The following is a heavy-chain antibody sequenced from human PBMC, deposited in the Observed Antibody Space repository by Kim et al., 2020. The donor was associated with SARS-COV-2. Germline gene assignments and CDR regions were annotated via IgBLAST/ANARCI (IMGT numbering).Heavy chain of an antibody. CDR2: INPSGGST. D-gene: IGHD3-22*01. J-gene: IGHJ6*01. CDR1: GYTFTSYY. Sequence: ASVKVSCKASGYTFTSYYMHWVRQAPGQGLEWMGIINPSGGSTSYAQKFQGRVTMTRDTSTSTVYMELSSLRSENTAVYYCARAGDNPDYDSSGYYYVGLGRIRWGSAHNYYYYCGMDVWGEGTTVAVSS. V-gene: IGHV1-46*01. CDR3: ARAGDNPDYDSSGYYYVGLGRIRWGSAHNYYYYCGMDV.